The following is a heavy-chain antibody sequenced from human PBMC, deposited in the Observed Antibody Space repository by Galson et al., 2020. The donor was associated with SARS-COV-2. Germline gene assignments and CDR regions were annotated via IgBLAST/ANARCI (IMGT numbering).Heavy chain of an antibody. Sequence: PSQTLSLTCTVSVGSISGSYWSWIRQPPGKALEWVGYMFSNGGTKYNPPLKSRVTISGDTSKKQFSLILTSVTAADTAVYYCARTRYLEAGYYMDVWGKGTTVIVSS. D-gene: IGHD3-3*01. V-gene: IGHV4-59*01. CDR1: VGSISGSY. CDR2: MFSNGGT. CDR3: ARTRYLEAGYYMDV. J-gene: IGHJ6*03.